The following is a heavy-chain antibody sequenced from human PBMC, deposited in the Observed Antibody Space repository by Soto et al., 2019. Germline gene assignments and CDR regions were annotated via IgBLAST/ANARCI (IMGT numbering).Heavy chain of an antibody. CDR2: IYHSGST. CDR3: ARGPPLGL. J-gene: IGHJ4*02. V-gene: IGHV4-30-2*01. CDR1: GGSISSGGYS. Sequence: SETLSLTCAVSGGSISSGGYSWSWIRQPPGKGLEWIGYIYHSGSTYYNPSLKSRVTISVDRSKNQFSLKLSSVTAADTAVYYCARGPPLGLWGQGTLVTVS. D-gene: IGHD1-26*01.